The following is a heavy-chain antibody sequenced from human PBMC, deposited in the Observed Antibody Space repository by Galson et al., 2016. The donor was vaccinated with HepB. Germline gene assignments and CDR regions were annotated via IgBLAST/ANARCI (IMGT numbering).Heavy chain of an antibody. CDR1: GFTFSSHS. CDR2: INSGSSIL. Sequence: SLRLSCAASGFTFSSHSMNWVRQAPGKGLEWVSYINSGSSILYYADSVRGRFTISRDNAKDSLYLQMNSLRAEDTAVYYCARVRGQWLVAPIDYWGQGALVTVSS. J-gene: IGHJ4*02. CDR3: ARVRGQWLVAPIDY. D-gene: IGHD6-19*01. V-gene: IGHV3-48*01.